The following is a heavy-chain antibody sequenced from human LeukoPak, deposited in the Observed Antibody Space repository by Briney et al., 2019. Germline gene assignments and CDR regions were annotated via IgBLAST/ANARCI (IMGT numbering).Heavy chain of an antibody. CDR2: INHSGST. J-gene: IGHJ6*04. V-gene: IGHV4-34*01. CDR3: ARVVGRMDV. Sequence: SETLSLTCAVYGGSFSGYYWSWIRQPPGKGLEWIGEINHSGSTNYNPSLKSRVTISVDTSKSQFSLKLSSVTAADTAAYYCARVVGRMDVWGKGTTVTVSS. CDR1: GGSFSGYY.